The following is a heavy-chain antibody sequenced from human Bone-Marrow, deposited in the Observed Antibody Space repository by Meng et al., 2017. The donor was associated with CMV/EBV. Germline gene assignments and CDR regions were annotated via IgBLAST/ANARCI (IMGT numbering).Heavy chain of an antibody. Sequence: GGSLRLSCTASRFTFSSYSMNWVRQAPGKGLEWISYISSSSGTMYYANSVKGRFTISRDNAKSSLYLQMNSLRVEDTAVYFCARGGGTYSGDYWGQGTLVTASS. CDR3: ARGGGTYSGDY. CDR2: ISSSSGTM. J-gene: IGHJ4*02. D-gene: IGHD1-26*01. V-gene: IGHV3-48*04. CDR1: RFTFSSYS.